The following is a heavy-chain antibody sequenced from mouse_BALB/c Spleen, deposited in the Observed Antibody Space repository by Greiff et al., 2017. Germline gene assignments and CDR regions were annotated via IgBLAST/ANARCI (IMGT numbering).Heavy chain of an antibody. CDR2: ISSGGST. J-gene: IGHJ4*01. CDR1: GFTFSSYA. V-gene: IGHV5-6-5*01. Sequence: EVQLVESGGGLVKPGGSLKLSCAASGFTFSSYAMSWVRQTPEKRLEWVASISSGGSTYYPDSVKGRFTISRDNARNILYLQMSSLRSEDTAMYYCARSLYYDSLYAMDYWGQGTSVTVSS. CDR3: ARSLYYDSLYAMDY. D-gene: IGHD2-4*01.